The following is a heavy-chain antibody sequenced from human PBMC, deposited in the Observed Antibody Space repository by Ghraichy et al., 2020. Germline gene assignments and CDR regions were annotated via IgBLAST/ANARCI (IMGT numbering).Heavy chain of an antibody. D-gene: IGHD4-17*01. Sequence: SETLSLTCTVPDASITSPTYSWGWLRQSPGKGLEWFGTVYYGGRTYYNPSLKNRVAVSVDTSNNQFSLRLDSVTAADTAVYYCARGVGGGCGDYYFDSWGQGTLVTVSP. J-gene: IGHJ4*02. V-gene: IGHV4-39*01. CDR2: VYYGGRT. CDR3: ARGVGGGCGDYYFDS. CDR1: DASITSPTYS.